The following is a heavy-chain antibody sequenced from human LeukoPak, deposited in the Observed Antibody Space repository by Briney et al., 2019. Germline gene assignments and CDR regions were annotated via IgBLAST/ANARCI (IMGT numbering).Heavy chain of an antibody. D-gene: IGHD3-22*01. J-gene: IGHJ3*02. CDR1: GYFISSGYY. V-gene: IGHV4-38-2*02. CDR2: IYYSGST. Sequence: KSSETLSLTCNVSGYFISSGYYWGWIRQPPGKGLEWIGSIYYSGSTYYNPSLKSRVTISVDTSKNQFSLKLSSVTAADTAVYYCARRAITMIVEDAFDIWGQGTMVTVSS. CDR3: ARRAITMIVEDAFDI.